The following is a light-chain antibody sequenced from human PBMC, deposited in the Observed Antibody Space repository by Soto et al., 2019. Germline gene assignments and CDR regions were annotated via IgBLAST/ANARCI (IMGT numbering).Light chain of an antibody. Sequence: DVQMTQSPSTLAASVGDGVTLTCRASENIKNWLAWYQQRPGKAPKVLISDASRLETGVPSRFRGSGYGTDFTLTITSLQTDDFGTYHCQQYDVPPKTFGQGTKVDIK. J-gene: IGKJ1*01. CDR1: ENIKNW. CDR3: QQYDVPPKT. V-gene: IGKV1-5*01. CDR2: DAS.